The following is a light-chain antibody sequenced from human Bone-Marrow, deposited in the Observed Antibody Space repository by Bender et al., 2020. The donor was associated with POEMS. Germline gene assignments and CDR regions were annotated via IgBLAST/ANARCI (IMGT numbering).Light chain of an antibody. CDR2: QDN. V-gene: IGLV3-1*01. Sequence: SFALIQPPSVSVSPGQTVTITCSGDKLGDQFSCWYQHKPGQSPVLLIFQDNKRPSGIPVRFSGSKSGNTATLTISGAQAMDEADYCCQAWDSTKVTFGGGTKLIVL. CDR1: KLGDQF. J-gene: IGLJ2*01. CDR3: QAWDSTKVT.